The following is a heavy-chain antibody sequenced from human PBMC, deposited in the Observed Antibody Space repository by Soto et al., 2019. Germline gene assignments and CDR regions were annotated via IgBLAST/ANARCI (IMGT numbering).Heavy chain of an antibody. CDR1: GGSFRTYT. Sequence: AVKVSCKASGGSFRTYTTSWVRQAPGQGLEWVGGIIPIFGTVNYAQKLRDRVTITADESTSTAYMELTNLRSEDTAVYYCTRDRGGTRLYYGVDVWGQGTTVTVSS. V-gene: IGHV1-69*13. CDR2: IIPIFGTV. J-gene: IGHJ6*02. D-gene: IGHD1-26*01. CDR3: TRDRGGTRLYYGVDV.